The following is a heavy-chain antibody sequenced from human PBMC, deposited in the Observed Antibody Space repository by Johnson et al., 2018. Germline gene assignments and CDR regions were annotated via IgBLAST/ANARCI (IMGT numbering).Heavy chain of an antibody. D-gene: IGHD3-16*01. V-gene: IGHV3-30*18. CDR2: ISYDGSSQ. J-gene: IGHJ3*01. CDR1: GFTFSNYG. Sequence: VQLVESGGGVVQPGRPLGLSCAASGFTFSNYGMHWVRQAPGKGLEWVAVISYDGSSQYYADSVKGRFTISRDNSKNTMYLQMNSLRAEDTAVYYCEKRRGTPSTLFDAFYVWGQGTMVTVSS. CDR3: EKRRGTPSTLFDAFYV.